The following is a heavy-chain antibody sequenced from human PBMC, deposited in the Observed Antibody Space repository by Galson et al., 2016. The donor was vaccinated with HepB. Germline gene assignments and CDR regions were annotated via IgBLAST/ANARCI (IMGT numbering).Heavy chain of an antibody. CDR3: ARAQTTVVTYIDN. Sequence: SLRLSCAASGFTFSSYGMHWVRQAPGKGLEWVSSISGSGGSTYYADSVKGRSTISRDNAKNSLYLQMNSLRAEDTAVYYCARAQTTVVTYIDNWGQGTLVTVSS. CDR1: GFTFSSYG. CDR2: ISGSGGST. J-gene: IGHJ4*02. V-gene: IGHV3-21*01. D-gene: IGHD4-23*01.